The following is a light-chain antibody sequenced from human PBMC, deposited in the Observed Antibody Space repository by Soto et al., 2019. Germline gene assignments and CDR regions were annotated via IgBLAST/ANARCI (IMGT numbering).Light chain of an antibody. CDR1: QSVSSN. CDR3: QQYNSYSQWT. CDR2: GAS. V-gene: IGKV3-15*01. J-gene: IGKJ1*01. Sequence: EIVVTQSAATLSVSPGERATLSCRASQSVSSNLAWYQQKPGQAPKLLIYGASTRATGIPARFSGSGSGTEFTLTISSLQPDDFATYYCQQYNSYSQWTFGQGTKVDIK.